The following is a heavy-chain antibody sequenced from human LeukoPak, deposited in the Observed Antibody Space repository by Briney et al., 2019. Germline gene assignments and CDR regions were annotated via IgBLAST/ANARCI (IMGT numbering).Heavy chain of an antibody. Sequence: GGSLRLSCAASGFTFSSCAMHWVRQAPGKGLEWVAVISYDGSNKYYADSVKGRFTISRDNSKNTLYLQMNSLRAEDTAVYYCARPYSSSRKGPDLYYFDYWAREPWSPSPQ. CDR2: ISYDGSNK. J-gene: IGHJ4*02. D-gene: IGHD6-13*01. V-gene: IGHV3-30-3*01. CDR1: GFTFSSCA. CDR3: ARPYSSSRKGPDLYYFDY.